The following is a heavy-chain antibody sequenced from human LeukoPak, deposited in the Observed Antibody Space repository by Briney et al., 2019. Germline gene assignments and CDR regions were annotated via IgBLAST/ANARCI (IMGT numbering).Heavy chain of an antibody. CDR1: GFTLSRYW. V-gene: IGHV3-74*01. D-gene: IGHD3-22*01. J-gene: IGHJ4*02. Sequence: PGGSLRLSCAASGFTLSRYWMRWVRHARGKGGVWVSRINSDGSSTTYADSVKGRFTISRDNAKTTLYLQMNSLRAEDTAVYYCARAPPPTNYYDSSGYYRDYFDYWGQGTLVTVSS. CDR2: INSDGSST. CDR3: ARAPPPTNYYDSSGYYRDYFDY.